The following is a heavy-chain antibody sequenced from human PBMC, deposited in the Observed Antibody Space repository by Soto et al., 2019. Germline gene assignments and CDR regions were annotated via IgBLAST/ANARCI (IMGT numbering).Heavy chain of an antibody. CDR3: ARDRGGAIVVVPAAYGMDV. Sequence: QVQLVQSGAEVKKPGASLKVSCKASGYTFTDYYMHWVRQAPGQGLEWMGWINLNSGGTQYAQNLQGWVTMTRDTSIGTADREVSRLRSDDTAVYYGARDRGGAIVVVPAAYGMDVWGQGTTVTVSS. J-gene: IGHJ6*02. CDR2: INLNSGGT. D-gene: IGHD2-2*01. V-gene: IGHV1-2*04. CDR1: GYTFTDYY.